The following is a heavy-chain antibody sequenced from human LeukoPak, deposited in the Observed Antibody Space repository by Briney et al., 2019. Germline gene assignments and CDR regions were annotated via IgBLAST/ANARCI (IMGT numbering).Heavy chain of an antibody. CDR2: ISYDGSKK. Sequence: GGSLRLSCAASRFAFNTYAMHWVRQPLGKGPEWVAVISYDGSKKFYADAVKGRFTISRDNSKNTLFLEMNSLRPEDTAVYYCARAGNLDVSETLLNWFDPWGQGTLVTVSS. CDR1: RFAFNTYA. J-gene: IGHJ5*02. V-gene: IGHV3-30*04. D-gene: IGHD3/OR15-3a*01. CDR3: ARAGNLDVSETLLNWFDP.